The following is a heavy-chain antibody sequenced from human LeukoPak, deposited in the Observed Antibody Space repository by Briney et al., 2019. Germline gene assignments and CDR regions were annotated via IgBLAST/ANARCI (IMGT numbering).Heavy chain of an antibody. Sequence: GGSLRLSCAASGFTFDDYAMHWVRQAPGKGLEWVSGISWNSGSIGCADSVKGRFTISRDNAKNSLYLQMNSLRAEDTALYYCARKRMPIVGAEYYFDYWGQGTLVTVSS. V-gene: IGHV3-9*01. J-gene: IGHJ4*02. CDR1: GFTFDDYA. CDR3: ARKRMPIVGAEYYFDY. D-gene: IGHD1-26*01. CDR2: ISWNSGSI.